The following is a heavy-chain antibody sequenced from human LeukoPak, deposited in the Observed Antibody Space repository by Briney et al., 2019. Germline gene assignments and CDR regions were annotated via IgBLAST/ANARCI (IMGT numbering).Heavy chain of an antibody. D-gene: IGHD3-10*01. J-gene: IGHJ3*01. V-gene: IGHV3-20*04. CDR1: GFTFDDYG. CDR2: SNWNGGST. Sequence: GGSLRLSCAASGFTFDDYGMNWVRHAPGKGLEWVSGSNWNGGSTGYADSVKGRFTISRDNARNSLYLQMNSLRAEDTALYYCAKAYGSGSFEAFDVWGQGTMVTVSS. CDR3: AKAYGSGSFEAFDV.